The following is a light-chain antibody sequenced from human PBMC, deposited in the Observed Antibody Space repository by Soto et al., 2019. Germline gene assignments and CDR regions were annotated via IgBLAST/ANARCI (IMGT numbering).Light chain of an antibody. Sequence: DIVMTQSPLPLPVTPGEPASISCRSSQSLLHSNGYTYLDWYLQKPGQSPQLLIYLGSNRASGVPDRFSGSGSGTDFTLKISRVEAEDVGVYYCMQALQTPAFGQGTKVEIK. CDR3: MQALQTPA. CDR1: QSLLHSNGYTY. V-gene: IGKV2-28*01. CDR2: LGS. J-gene: IGKJ1*01.